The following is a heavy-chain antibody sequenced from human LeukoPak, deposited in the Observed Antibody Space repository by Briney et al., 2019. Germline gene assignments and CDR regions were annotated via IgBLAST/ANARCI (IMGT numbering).Heavy chain of an antibody. CDR1: GFTFEDYG. CDR3: ARDSQQHCGGDCYSDAFDI. Sequence: GGSLRRSCAAPGFTFEDYGMRWVRQAPGKGLEWVSGINWNGGRTAYADVVKGRFTISRDNARNSLYLQMNSLRAEDAALYYCARDSQQHCGGDCYSDAFDIWGQGTMVTVSS. CDR2: INWNGGRT. J-gene: IGHJ3*02. D-gene: IGHD2-21*01. V-gene: IGHV3-20*04.